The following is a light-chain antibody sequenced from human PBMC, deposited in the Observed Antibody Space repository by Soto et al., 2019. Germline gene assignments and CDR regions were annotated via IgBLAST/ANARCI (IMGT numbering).Light chain of an antibody. J-gene: IGLJ1*01. Sequence: QCVLAPPDSVSGSPGQSITISCTGTSSDVGSYNLVSWYQQHPGKAPKLMIYEVSKRPSGVSNRFSGSNSSNTASLTISGLQAEDEADYYCCSYAGSSYVFGTGTKVTVL. V-gene: IGLV2-23*02. CDR1: SSDVGSYNL. CDR3: CSYAGSSYV. CDR2: EVS.